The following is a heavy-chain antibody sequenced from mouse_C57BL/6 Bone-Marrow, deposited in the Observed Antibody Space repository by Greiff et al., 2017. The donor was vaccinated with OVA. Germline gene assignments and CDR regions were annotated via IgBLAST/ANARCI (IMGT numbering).Heavy chain of an antibody. CDR1: GYTFTGYW. V-gene: IGHV1-55*01. J-gene: IGHJ2*01. Sequence: QVQLQQPGAELVKPGASVKMSCKASGYTFTGYWITWVKQRPGQGLEWIGDIYPGSGSTNYNAKFKSKATLTVDTSSSTAYMQLSSLTSEDSAVYYCALLWLRQVYFDYWGQGTTLTVSS. CDR3: ALLWLRQVYFDY. CDR2: IYPGSGST. D-gene: IGHD2-2*01.